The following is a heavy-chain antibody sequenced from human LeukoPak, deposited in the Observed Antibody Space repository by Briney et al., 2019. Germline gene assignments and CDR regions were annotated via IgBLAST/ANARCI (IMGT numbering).Heavy chain of an antibody. CDR1: GYTFTGYY. Sequence: ASVKVSCKASGYTFTGYYMHWVRQAPGQGLEWMGWINPNSGGTNYAQKFQGRVTMTRDTSISTAYMELSRLRSDDTAVYYCARDPGLRVTKNWLDPWGQGTLVTVSS. D-gene: IGHD2-21*02. J-gene: IGHJ5*02. CDR3: ARDPGLRVTKNWLDP. CDR2: INPNSGGT. V-gene: IGHV1-2*02.